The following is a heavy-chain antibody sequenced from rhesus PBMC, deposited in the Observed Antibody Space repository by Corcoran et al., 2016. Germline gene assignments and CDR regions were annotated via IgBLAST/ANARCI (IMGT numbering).Heavy chain of an antibody. J-gene: IGHJ4*01. V-gene: IGHV1-138*01. CDR1: GYTFTDYY. D-gene: IGHD2-27*01. CDR3: ARTYCSGIYCYAPLY. CDR2: SNPKTGGT. Sequence: QVQLVQSGAEEKKSGSSVKVSCRASGYTFTDYYMHWVRQAPGQWLEWRGESNPKTGGTNYAQKFQGRVTMTRDTSTSTAYMELSSLRSEDTAVYYCARTYCSGIYCYAPLYWGQGVLVTVSS.